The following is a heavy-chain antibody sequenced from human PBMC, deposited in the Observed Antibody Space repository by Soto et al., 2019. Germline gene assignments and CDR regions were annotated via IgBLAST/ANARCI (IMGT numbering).Heavy chain of an antibody. J-gene: IGHJ4*02. V-gene: IGHV3-72*01. CDR3: ARDVSASYDY. Sequence: VQLVESGGGLVQPGGSLRLSCAASGFTFSDYYMDWVRQAPGKGLEWVGRSTNKANSYTTKYAASVEGRFTISRDDSKRSLYLQMNSLKTEDTAVYYCARDVSASYDYWGQGTLVTVSS. CDR1: GFTFSDYY. CDR2: STNKANSYTT. D-gene: IGHD1-26*01.